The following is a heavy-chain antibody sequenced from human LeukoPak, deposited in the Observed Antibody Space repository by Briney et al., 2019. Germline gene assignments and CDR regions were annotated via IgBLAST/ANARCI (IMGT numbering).Heavy chain of an antibody. Sequence: GGSLRLSCAASGFTFNTYWMNWVGQAPGKGLEWVANIKQDGSQKEYVAYVKGRFTISRDNAKNSLYLQMNSLRAEDTAVYYCARVKDVNDDIMFHHWGQGTLVTVSS. J-gene: IGHJ1*01. V-gene: IGHV3-7*01. CDR1: GFTFNTYW. CDR2: IKQDGSQK. D-gene: IGHD3-9*01. CDR3: ARVKDVNDDIMFHH.